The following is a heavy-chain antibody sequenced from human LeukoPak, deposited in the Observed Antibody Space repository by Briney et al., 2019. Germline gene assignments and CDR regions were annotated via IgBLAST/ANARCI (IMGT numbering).Heavy chain of an antibody. CDR2: INHSGST. V-gene: IGHV4-34*01. J-gene: IGHJ4*02. CDR1: GGSFSGYY. D-gene: IGHD3-10*01. CDR3: ARVALWFRYYFDY. Sequence: SETLSLTCAVYGGSFSGYYWSWIRQPPGKGLEWIGEINHSGSTNYNPSLKSRVTISVDTSKSQFSLKLSSVTAADTAVYYCARVALWFRYYFDYWGQGTLVTVSS.